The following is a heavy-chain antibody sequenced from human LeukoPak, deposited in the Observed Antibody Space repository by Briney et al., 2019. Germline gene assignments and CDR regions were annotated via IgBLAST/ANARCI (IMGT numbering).Heavy chain of an antibody. CDR3: ANGGYYYDSSGYRIFGLGYFQH. J-gene: IGHJ1*01. Sequence: GGSLRLSCAASGFTFSSYSMNWVRQAPGKGLEWVSYISSSSFTIYYADSVKGRFTISRDNSKNTLYLRMNSLRAEDTGVYYCANGGYYYDSSGYRIFGLGYFQHWGQGTLVTVSS. D-gene: IGHD3-22*01. CDR2: ISSSSFTI. V-gene: IGHV3-48*01. CDR1: GFTFSSYS.